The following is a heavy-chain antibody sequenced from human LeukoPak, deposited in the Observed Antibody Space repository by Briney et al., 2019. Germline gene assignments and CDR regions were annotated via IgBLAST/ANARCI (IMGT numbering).Heavy chain of an antibody. CDR2: LNPSDGDT. J-gene: IGHJ4*02. CDR3: AGETDAFDY. V-gene: IGHV1-46*03. CDR1: GHTFTSNF. Sequence: ASVKVSCKASGHTFTSNFVHWVRQAPGQGLEWMAVLNPSDGDTTYAQKFQGRITMTRDTSTGTVYMELSSLSSEDTAVYYCAGETDAFDYWGQGTLVTVSS.